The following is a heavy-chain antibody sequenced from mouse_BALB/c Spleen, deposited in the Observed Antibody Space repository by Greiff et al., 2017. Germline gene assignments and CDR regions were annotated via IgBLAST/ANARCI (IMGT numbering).Heavy chain of an antibody. CDR3: ATSFDY. J-gene: IGHJ2*01. CDR1: GFTFSSYG. CDR2: ISSGGSYT. Sequence: EVMLVESGGNLVKPGGSLKLSCAASGFTFSSYGMSWVRQTPDKRLEWVATISSGGSYTYYPDSVKGRFTISRDNAKNTLYLQMSSLKSEDTAMYYCATSFDYWGQGTTRTVSS. V-gene: IGHV5-6*01.